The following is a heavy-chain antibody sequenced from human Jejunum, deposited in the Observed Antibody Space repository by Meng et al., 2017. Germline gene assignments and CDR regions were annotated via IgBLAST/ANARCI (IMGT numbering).Heavy chain of an antibody. J-gene: IGHJ4*02. CDR2: ISSSGSTV. CDR1: GFTFSTSG. Sequence: GGSLRLSCAASGFTFSTSGMTWVRQAPGKGREWVSYISSSGSTVYYSGTVQGRFSFSRENAKNSLYLKMNRLRAEDTAVYYWARSKGLSLQTYYDSSGQPANDYWGQGTRVTVSS. V-gene: IGHV3-48*03. D-gene: IGHD3-22*01. CDR3: ARSKGLSLQTYYDSSGQPANDY.